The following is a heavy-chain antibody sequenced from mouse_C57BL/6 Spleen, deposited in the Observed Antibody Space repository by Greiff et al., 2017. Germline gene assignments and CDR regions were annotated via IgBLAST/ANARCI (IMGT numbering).Heavy chain of an antibody. V-gene: IGHV5-6*02. D-gene: IGHD2-1*01. J-gene: IGHJ3*01. CDR3: ARMVTAWFAY. CDR1: GFTFSSYG. CDR2: ISSGGSYT. Sequence: DVMLVESGGDLVKPGGSLKLSCAASGFTFSSYGMSWVRQTPDKRLEWVATISSGGSYTYYPDSVKGRFTISRDNAKNTLYLQMSSLKSEDTAMYYCARMVTAWFAYWGQGTLVTVSA.